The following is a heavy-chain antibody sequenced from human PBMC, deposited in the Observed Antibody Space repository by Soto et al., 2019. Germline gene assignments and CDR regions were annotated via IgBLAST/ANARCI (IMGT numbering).Heavy chain of an antibody. V-gene: IGHV3-23*01. CDR1: GSSFVNYA. D-gene: IGHD6-19*01. CDR2: LSGSGTST. CDR3: AKATTNGGWFNPFDS. J-gene: IGHJ4*02. Sequence: GGSLRLSCAASGSSFVNYAMNWVRQAPGKGLEWVSGLSGSGTSTYYADSVKGRFTISRDNSRDTLFLQMNSLTADDTAVYYCAKATTNGGWFNPFDSWGQGALVTVSS.